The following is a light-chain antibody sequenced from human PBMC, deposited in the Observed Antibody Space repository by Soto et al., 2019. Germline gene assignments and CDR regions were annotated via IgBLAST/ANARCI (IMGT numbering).Light chain of an antibody. CDR3: QQYNNWPPIT. Sequence: EIVMTQSPATLSLSPGERSTLCLMSSQSVSSNLAWYQQKPGQAPRLLIYGASTRATGIPARFSGSGSGTEFTLTISSLQSEDFAVYYCQQYNNWPPITFGQGTRLEIK. CDR2: GAS. J-gene: IGKJ5*01. V-gene: IGKV3-15*01. CDR1: QSVSSN.